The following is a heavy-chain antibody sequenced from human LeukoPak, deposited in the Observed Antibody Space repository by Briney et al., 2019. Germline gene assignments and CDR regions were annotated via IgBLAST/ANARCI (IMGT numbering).Heavy chain of an antibody. CDR1: GFTFSSYG. CDR3: AKDMEPAAGFFDY. V-gene: IGHV3-30*02. J-gene: IGHJ4*02. CDR2: IRYDGSNK. D-gene: IGHD6-13*01. Sequence: GGSLRLSCAASGFTFSSYGMHWIRQAPGKGLEWVAFIRYDGSNKYYADSVKGRFTISRDNSKNTLYLQMNSLRAEDTAVYYCAKDMEPAAGFFDYWGQGTLVTVSS.